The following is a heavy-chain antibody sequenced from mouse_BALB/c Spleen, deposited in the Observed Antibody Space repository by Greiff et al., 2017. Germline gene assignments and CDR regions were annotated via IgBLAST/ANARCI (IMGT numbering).Heavy chain of an antibody. D-gene: IGHD2-14*01. CDR1: GFTFSSYA. J-gene: IGHJ4*01. CDR3: ARGGTYYRSYYYAMDY. V-gene: IGHV5-6-5*01. CDR2: ISSGGST. Sequence: EVQRVESGGGLVKPGGSLKLSCAASGFTFSSYAMSWVRQTPEKRLEWVASISSGGSTYYPDSVKGRFTISRDNARNILYLQMSSLRSEDTAMYYCARGGTYYRSYYYAMDYWGQGTSVTVSS.